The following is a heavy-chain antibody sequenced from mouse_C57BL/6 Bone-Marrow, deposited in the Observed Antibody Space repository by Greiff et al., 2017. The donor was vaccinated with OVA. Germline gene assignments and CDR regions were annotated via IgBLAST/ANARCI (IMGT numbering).Heavy chain of an antibody. D-gene: IGHD1-1*01. J-gene: IGHJ2*01. CDR2: IYPGDGDT. CDR1: GYAFSSSW. V-gene: IGHV1-82*01. Sequence: QVQLQQSGPELVKPGASVKISCKASGYAFSSSWMNWVKQRPGKGLEWIGRIYPGDGDTNYNGKFKGKATLTADKSSSTAYMQLSSLTSEDSAVYSCARDYYGSRGDYWGQDTTLTVSS. CDR3: ARDYYGSRGDY.